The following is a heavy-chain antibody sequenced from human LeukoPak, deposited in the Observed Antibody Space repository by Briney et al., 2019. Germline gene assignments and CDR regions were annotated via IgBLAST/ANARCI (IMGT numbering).Heavy chain of an antibody. V-gene: IGHV1-46*01. CDR1: GYTFTSYY. Sequence: GASVKVSCKASGYTFTSYYMHWVRQAPGQGLEWMGIINPSGGSTSYAQKFQGRVTMTRDMSTSTVYMELSSLRSEDTAVYYCARESCSSTSCYTAGGWFDPWGQGTLVTVSS. J-gene: IGHJ5*02. D-gene: IGHD2-2*02. CDR2: INPSGGST. CDR3: ARESCSSTSCYTAGGWFDP.